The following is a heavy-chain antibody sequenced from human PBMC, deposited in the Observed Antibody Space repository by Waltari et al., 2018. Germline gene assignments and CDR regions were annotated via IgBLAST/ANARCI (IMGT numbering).Heavy chain of an antibody. V-gene: IGHV1-69*05. D-gene: IGHD4-4*01. Sequence: QVQLVQSGAEVKKPGSSVKVSCKASGGTFSSYAISWVRQAPGQGLEWMGGIIPIFVTANYAQKFQGRVTITTDESTSTAYMELSSLRSEDTAVYYCARDDYSNYVLNYYYYGMDVWGQGTTVTVSS. CDR2: IIPIFVTA. J-gene: IGHJ6*02. CDR3: ARDDYSNYVLNYYYYGMDV. CDR1: GGTFSSYA.